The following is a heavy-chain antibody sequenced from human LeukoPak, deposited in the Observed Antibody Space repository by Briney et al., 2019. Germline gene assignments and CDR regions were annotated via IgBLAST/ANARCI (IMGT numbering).Heavy chain of an antibody. J-gene: IGHJ4*02. V-gene: IGHV1-18*01. CDR3: ARDYRFAYYYGSGSYPMGY. CDR1: GYTFTSYG. Sequence: ASVKVSCKASGYTFTSYGISWVRQAPGQGLEWMGWISAYNGNTNYAQKLQGRVTMTTDTSTSTAYMELRSLRSDDTAVYYCARDYRFAYYYGSGSYPMGYWGQGTLVTVPS. D-gene: IGHD3-10*01. CDR2: ISAYNGNT.